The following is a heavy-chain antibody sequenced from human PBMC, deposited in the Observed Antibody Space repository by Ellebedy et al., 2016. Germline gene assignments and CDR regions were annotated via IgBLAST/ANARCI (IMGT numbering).Heavy chain of an antibody. V-gene: IGHV3-33*01. D-gene: IGHD3-9*01. CDR2: VWSDGSNK. Sequence: GESLKISXEPSGYTFSNHAIHWVRQAPGKGLEWVAQVWSDGSNKYYADSVKGRFTISRDNAKNTAYLQMNSLRAEDTAVYYCARGVYYDILTGYYFDYWGQGTLVTVSS. J-gene: IGHJ4*02. CDR1: GYTFSNHA. CDR3: ARGVYYDILTGYYFDY.